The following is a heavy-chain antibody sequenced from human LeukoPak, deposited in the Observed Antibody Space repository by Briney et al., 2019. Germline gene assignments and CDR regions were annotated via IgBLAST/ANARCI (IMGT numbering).Heavy chain of an antibody. CDR3: AKEGYCSSTSCSPDY. CDR2: ISYDGSNK. D-gene: IGHD2-2*01. CDR1: GFTFSSYG. J-gene: IGHJ4*02. Sequence: PGGSLRLSCAASGFTFSSYGMHWVRQAPGKGLEWVAVISYDGSNKYYADSVKGRFTISRDNSKNTLYLQMNSLRAEETAVYYCAKEGYCSSTSCSPDYWGQGTLVTVSS. V-gene: IGHV3-30*18.